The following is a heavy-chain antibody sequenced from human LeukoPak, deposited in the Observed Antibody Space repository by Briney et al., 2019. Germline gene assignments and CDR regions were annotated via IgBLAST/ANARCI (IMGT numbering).Heavy chain of an antibody. CDR1: GFTFSSYA. CDR3: AETHMVRGVIEYYFDY. CDR2: ISGSGGST. J-gene: IGHJ4*02. V-gene: IGHV3-23*01. Sequence: GGSLRLSCAASGFTFSSYAMSWVRQAPGKGLEWVSAISGSGGSTYYADSVKGRFTISRDNSKNTLYLQMYSLRAEDTAVYYCAETHMVRGVIEYYFDYWGQGTLVTVSS. D-gene: IGHD3-10*01.